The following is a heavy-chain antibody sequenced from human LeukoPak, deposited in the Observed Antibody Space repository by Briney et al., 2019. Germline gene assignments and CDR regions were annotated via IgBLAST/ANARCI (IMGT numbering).Heavy chain of an antibody. V-gene: IGHV4-59*01. D-gene: IGHD6-19*01. J-gene: IGHJ3*02. Sequence: PSEILSLTCTVSGGSISSYYWSWIRQPPGKGLEWIGYIYYSGSTNYNPSLKSRVTISVDTSKNQFSLKLSSVTAADTAVYYCAREIEQWLATDGAFDIWGQGTMVTVSS. CDR3: AREIEQWLATDGAFDI. CDR2: IYYSGST. CDR1: GGSISSYY.